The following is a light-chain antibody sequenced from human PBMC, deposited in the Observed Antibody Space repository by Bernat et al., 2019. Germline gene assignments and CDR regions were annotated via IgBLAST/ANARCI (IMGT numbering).Light chain of an antibody. Sequence: DIQMTQSPSSLSASVGDRVTITCQASQTISIYLNWYQQKPGKAPKLLIYDASNLETGVPSRFSGSGSETDFTFTISSLQAEDIATYYCQQYDNLPTFGQGTKVEIK. CDR1: QTISIY. CDR2: DAS. CDR3: QQYDNLPT. V-gene: IGKV1-33*01. J-gene: IGKJ1*01.